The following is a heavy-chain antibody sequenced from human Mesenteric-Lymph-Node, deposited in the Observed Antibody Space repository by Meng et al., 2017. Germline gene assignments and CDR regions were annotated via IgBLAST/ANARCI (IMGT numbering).Heavy chain of an antibody. V-gene: IGHV3-23*01. CDR2: ISGSGGST. J-gene: IGHJ4*02. CDR3: AKDLRYSSGWYQYYFDY. CDR1: GFTFSSYE. D-gene: IGHD6-19*01. Sequence: GESLKISCAASGFTFSSYEMNWVRQAPGKGLEWVSAISGSGGSTYYADSVKGRFTISRDNSKNTLYLQMNSLRAEDTAVYYCAKDLRYSSGWYQYYFDYWGQGTLVTVSS.